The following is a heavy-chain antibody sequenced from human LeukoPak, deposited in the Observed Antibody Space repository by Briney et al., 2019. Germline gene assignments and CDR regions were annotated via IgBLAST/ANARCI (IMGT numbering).Heavy chain of an antibody. CDR3: ARDRFSGSYHPRGIDY. J-gene: IGHJ4*02. D-gene: IGHD1-26*01. CDR2: IWHEGTNR. CDR1: GLSFSSYG. V-gene: IGHV3-33*01. Sequence: GRSLRLSCAPSGLSFSSYGMHWVRQAPGKGLEWVAVIWHEGTNRYYADSVKGRFTISRDNSKNTVYLQMNSLRAEDTAVYYCARDRFSGSYHPRGIDYWGQGTLVTVSS.